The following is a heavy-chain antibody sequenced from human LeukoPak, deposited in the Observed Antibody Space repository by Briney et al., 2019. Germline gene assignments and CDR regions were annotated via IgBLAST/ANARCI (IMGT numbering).Heavy chain of an antibody. J-gene: IGHJ4*02. V-gene: IGHV3-7*01. Sequence: GGSLRLSCAASGFTFSSYAMSWVRQAPGKGLEWVANIKQDGSEKYYVDSVKGRFTISRDNAKNSLYLQMNSLRAEDTAVYYCARVGSSGFDLDYWGQGTLVTVSS. CDR3: ARVGSSGFDLDY. CDR1: GFTFSSYA. CDR2: IKQDGSEK. D-gene: IGHD6-19*01.